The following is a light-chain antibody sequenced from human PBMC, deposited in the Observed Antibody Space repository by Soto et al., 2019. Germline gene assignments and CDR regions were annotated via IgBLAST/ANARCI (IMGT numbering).Light chain of an antibody. CDR2: LNSDGSH. CDR1: SGHTSYA. J-gene: IGLJ2*01. CDR3: QTWGTYVYVV. Sequence: QLVLTQSPSASASLGASVKLTCTLSSGHTSYAIAWHQQQPEKGPRYLMKLNSDGSHSRGDGLPDRFSGSSSGAERFLTISSLQSEDEGDYYCQTWGTYVYVVFGGGTKLTVL. V-gene: IGLV4-69*01.